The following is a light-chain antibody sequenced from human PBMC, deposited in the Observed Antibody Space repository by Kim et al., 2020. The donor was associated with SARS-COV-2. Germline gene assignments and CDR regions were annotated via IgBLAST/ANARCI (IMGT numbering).Light chain of an antibody. Sequence: SSELTQDPAVSVALGQTVRITCQGDSLRSYYASWYQQKPGQAPVLVIYGKNNRPSGIPDRFSGSSSGNTASLTITGAPSEDAADYYCNSRDSSGNHWVF. V-gene: IGLV3-19*01. J-gene: IGLJ3*02. CDR3: NSRDSSGNHWV. CDR2: GKN. CDR1: SLRSYY.